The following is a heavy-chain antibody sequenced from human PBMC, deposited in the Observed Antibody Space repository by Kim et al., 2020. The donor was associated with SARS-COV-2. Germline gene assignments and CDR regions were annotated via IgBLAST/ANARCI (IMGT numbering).Heavy chain of an antibody. CDR3: AHRSSLKGVFDI. CDR1: GFLFASTGVG. D-gene: IGHD2-8*01. CDR2: IYWDDDS. J-gene: IGHJ3*02. Sequence: SGPTLVKPTPTLTLTCTCSGFLFASTGVGVGWIRQPPGKALEWLALIYWDDDSRYSPSLKDRLTITKDTSKNQVLLTVTNVDPVDTATYYCAHRSSLKGVFDIWGQGTMVTVSS. V-gene: IGHV2-5*02.